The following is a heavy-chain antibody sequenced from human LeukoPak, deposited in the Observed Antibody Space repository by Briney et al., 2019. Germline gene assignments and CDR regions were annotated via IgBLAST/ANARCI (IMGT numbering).Heavy chain of an antibody. Sequence: PGRSLRLSRAASGFTFSSYDMHWVRQAPGKGPEWVAIIRYDGSNENYAEFVKGRFTISRDNSKKTLYLQMNSLRAEDTAVYYCARSRYNLDYWGQGTLVTVSS. CDR1: GFTFSSYD. J-gene: IGHJ4*02. CDR2: IRYDGSNE. V-gene: IGHV3-33*01. CDR3: ARSRYNLDY. D-gene: IGHD5-24*01.